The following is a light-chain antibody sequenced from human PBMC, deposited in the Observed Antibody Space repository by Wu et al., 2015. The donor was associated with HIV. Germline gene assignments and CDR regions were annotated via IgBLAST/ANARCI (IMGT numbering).Light chain of an antibody. CDR2: DAS. J-gene: IGKJ5*01. V-gene: IGKV3-11*01. CDR1: QSVSSY. CDR3: QQRTSWPLT. Sequence: EIVLTQSPGTLSLSPGERATLSCRASQSVSSYLAWYQQKPGQAPRLLIYDASNRATGIPARFSGRGSGTDFTLTISSLEPEDFAVYYCQQRTSWPLTFGQGTRLEIK.